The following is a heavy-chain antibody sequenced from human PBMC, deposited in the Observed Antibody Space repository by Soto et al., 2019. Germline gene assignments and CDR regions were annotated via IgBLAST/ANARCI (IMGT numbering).Heavy chain of an antibody. V-gene: IGHV3-74*01. CDR2: IYNDGTYS. CDR3: TRGPRPISTGTGAY. D-gene: IGHD3-10*01. CDR1: GIILGDYA. J-gene: IGHJ4*02. Sequence: PGGSLRLSCTASGIILGDYAISWVRQAAGKGLVWISRIYNDGTYSDYADSVRGRFTISRDNVNDTLYLQMNNLRAEDSGLYYCTRGPRPISTGTGAYWGQGTQVTVSS.